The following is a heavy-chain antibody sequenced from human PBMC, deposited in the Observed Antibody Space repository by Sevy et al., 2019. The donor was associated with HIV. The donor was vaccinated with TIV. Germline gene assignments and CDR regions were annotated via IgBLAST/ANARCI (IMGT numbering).Heavy chain of an antibody. CDR3: ARHGAYGDYVPNDPPLDY. CDR2: IFESGST. J-gene: IGHJ4*01. CDR1: GDSINSGNSF. V-gene: IGHV4-61*01. D-gene: IGHD4-17*01. Sequence: SETLSLTCTVSGDSINSGNSFWTWIRQPPGKGLEWIGNIFESGSTNYDPSLKSRVTISLDTSKSHYSLNLNSVTAADTAVYYCARHGAYGDYVPNDPPLDYWGRGILVTVSS.